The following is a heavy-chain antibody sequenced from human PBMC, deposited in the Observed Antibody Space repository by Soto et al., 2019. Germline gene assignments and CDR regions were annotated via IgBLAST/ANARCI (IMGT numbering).Heavy chain of an antibody. Sequence: QVQLQESGPGLVKPSETLSLTCTVSGASITTYYWSWVRQPPGKGLEWIGYIHDSGSTYYNPSLKCRVTPSLDTSRNQLFLQLNFVTAADTAMYYCARESAGSHKNNWFDPWGQGTLVTVSS. CDR3: ARESAGSHKNNWFDP. CDR1: GASITTYY. V-gene: IGHV4-59*01. CDR2: IHDSGST. J-gene: IGHJ5*02. D-gene: IGHD3-10*01.